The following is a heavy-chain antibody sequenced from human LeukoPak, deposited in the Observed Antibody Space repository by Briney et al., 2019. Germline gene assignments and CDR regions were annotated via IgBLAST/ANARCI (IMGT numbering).Heavy chain of an antibody. V-gene: IGHV1-18*01. D-gene: IGHD6-13*01. J-gene: IGHJ4*02. CDR1: GYTFTSYG. Sequence: GASVKVSCKASGYTFTSYGISWVRQAPGQGLEWMRWISAYNGNTNYAQKLQGRVTMTTDTSTSIAYMELRSLRSDDTAVYYCAGPIAAAGKFDYWGQGTLVTVSS. CDR3: AGPIAAAGKFDY. CDR2: ISAYNGNT.